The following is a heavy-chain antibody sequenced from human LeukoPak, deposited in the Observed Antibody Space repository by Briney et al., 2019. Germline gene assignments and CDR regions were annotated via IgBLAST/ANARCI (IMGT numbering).Heavy chain of an antibody. D-gene: IGHD5-12*01. CDR3: ARLTYQTRWLPNDY. V-gene: IGHV4-34*01. Sequence: KTSETLSLTCAVYGVSFSGYYWSWIRQPPGKGLEWIGEINHSGSTNYNPSLKSRVTISVDTSKNQFSLKLSSVTAADTAVYYCARLTYQTRWLPNDYWGQGTLVTVSS. CDR2: INHSGST. J-gene: IGHJ4*02. CDR1: GVSFSGYY.